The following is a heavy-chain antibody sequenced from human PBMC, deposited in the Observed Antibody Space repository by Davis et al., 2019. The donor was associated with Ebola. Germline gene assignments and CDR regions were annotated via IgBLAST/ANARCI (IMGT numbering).Heavy chain of an antibody. Sequence: GESLKISCKGSGYSFTSYWIGWVRQMPGKGLEWMGIIYPGDSDTRYSPSFQGQVTISADKSISTAYLQWSSLKASDTAMYYCARVGYCSSTSCYGPAGYYYYYMDVWGKGTTVTVSS. CDR1: GYSFTSYW. J-gene: IGHJ6*03. V-gene: IGHV5-51*01. CDR2: IYPGDSDT. D-gene: IGHD2-2*01. CDR3: ARVGYCSSTSCYGPAGYYYYYMDV.